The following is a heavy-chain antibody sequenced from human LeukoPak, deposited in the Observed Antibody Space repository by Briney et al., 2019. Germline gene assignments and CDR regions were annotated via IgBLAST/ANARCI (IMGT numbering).Heavy chain of an antibody. CDR2: IIPIFGTT. J-gene: IGHJ3*02. CDR3: ARLIPAGGTGDAFDI. Sequence: ASVKVSCKASGGTFSSYTIGWVRQAPGQGLEWMGGIIPIFGTTNYAQKFQDRVTLSADEPTSTAYMELTSLRSEDTAVYYCARLIPAGGTGDAFDIWGQGTMITVSS. CDR1: GGTFSSYT. V-gene: IGHV1-69*13. D-gene: IGHD6-13*01.